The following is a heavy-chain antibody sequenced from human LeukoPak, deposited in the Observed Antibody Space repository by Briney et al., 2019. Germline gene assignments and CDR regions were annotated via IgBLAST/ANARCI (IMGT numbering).Heavy chain of an antibody. D-gene: IGHD6-13*01. CDR2: ISGSGGST. J-gene: IGHJ4*02. CDR1: GFTFSSYA. V-gene: IGHV3-23*01. CDR3: AKKSVGSPGLGYSSSWYDY. Sequence: GGSLRLSCAASGFTFSSYAMSWVRQAPGKGLEWVSAISGSGGSTYYADSVKGRFTISRDNSKNTLYLQTNSLRAEVTAVYYCAKKSVGSPGLGYSSSWYDYWGQGTLVTVSS.